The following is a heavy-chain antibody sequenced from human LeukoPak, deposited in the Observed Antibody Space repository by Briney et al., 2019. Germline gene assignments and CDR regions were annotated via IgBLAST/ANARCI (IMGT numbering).Heavy chain of an antibody. CDR2: ISSRSTYI. Sequence: PGGSLRLSCAASGFTFSSYAMSWVRQAPGKGLEWVSSISSRSTYIYYADSVKGRFTISRDNAKDSLFLQMDSLRAEDTAVYYCAGGGSESYNLFGYWGQGTLVTVSS. CDR3: AGGGSESYNLFGY. V-gene: IGHV3-21*01. D-gene: IGHD3-10*01. CDR1: GFTFSSYA. J-gene: IGHJ4*02.